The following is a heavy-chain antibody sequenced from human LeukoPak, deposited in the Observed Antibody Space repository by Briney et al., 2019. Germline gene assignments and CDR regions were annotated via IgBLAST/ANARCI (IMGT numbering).Heavy chain of an antibody. D-gene: IGHD1-26*01. V-gene: IGHV1-2*02. J-gene: IGHJ4*02. CDR1: GYTFTDYY. CDR2: IYPNSGGT. CDR3: ARKEEWEMYYFDY. Sequence: GASVKVSCKASGYTFTDYYMHWVRQAPGQGLEWMGWIYPNSGGTNYAQKFQGRVTMTRDTSISTVYMELSRLRSDDTAVYYCARKEEWEMYYFDYWGQGTLVTVSS.